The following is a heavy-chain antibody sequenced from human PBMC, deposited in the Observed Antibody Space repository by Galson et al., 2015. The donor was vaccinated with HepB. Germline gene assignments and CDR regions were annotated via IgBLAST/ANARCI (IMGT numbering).Heavy chain of an antibody. Sequence: SLRLSCAASGFTFSSYAMHWVRQAPGKGLEWVAVISYDGSNKYYADSVKGRFTISRDNSKNTLYLQMNSLRAEDTAVYYCARDPPSRITMVRGVIDYFDYWGQGTLVTVSS. CDR1: GFTFSSYA. J-gene: IGHJ4*02. D-gene: IGHD3-10*01. V-gene: IGHV3-30*04. CDR2: ISYDGSNK. CDR3: ARDPPSRITMVRGVIDYFDY.